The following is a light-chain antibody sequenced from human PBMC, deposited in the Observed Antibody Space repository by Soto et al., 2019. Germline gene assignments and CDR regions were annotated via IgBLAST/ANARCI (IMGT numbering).Light chain of an antibody. J-gene: IGKJ1*01. CDR1: QTISTTY. CDR2: GAS. CDR3: QQCGSSSRT. Sequence: EIVLTQSPGTLSLSPGERATLSCRASQTISTTYFTWYQQKPGQAPRLLIYGASNRATGIPVRFSGSGSGTDFTLTISSLEPEDFAVYYCQQCGSSSRTFGQGTKVEIK. V-gene: IGKV3-20*01.